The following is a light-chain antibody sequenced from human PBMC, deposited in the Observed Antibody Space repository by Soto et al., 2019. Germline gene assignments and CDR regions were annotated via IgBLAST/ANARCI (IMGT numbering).Light chain of an antibody. CDR1: QDISVY. J-gene: IGKJ5*01. Sequence: DIQMTQSPSSLSASVGDRVTITCRARQDISVYLAWYQQKPGKVPKLLIYSASTLQSGVPSRFSGSGSGTEFTLTISSLQHEDVATYFCQKFNTAPLTFGQGTRLEIK. CDR3: QKFNTAPLT. CDR2: SAS. V-gene: IGKV1-27*01.